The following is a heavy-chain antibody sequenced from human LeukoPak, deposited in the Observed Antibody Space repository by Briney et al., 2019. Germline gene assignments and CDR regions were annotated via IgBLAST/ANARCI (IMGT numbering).Heavy chain of an antibody. CDR3: AKDSGILTGLGGRGYYFDY. Sequence: GGSLRLSCAASGFTFDDYAMHWVRHAPGKGLEWVSGISWNSGSIGYADSVKGRFTISRDNAKNSLYLQMNSLRAEDTALYYCAKDSGILTGLGGRGYYFDYWGQGTLVTVSS. V-gene: IGHV3-9*01. D-gene: IGHD3-9*01. CDR2: ISWNSGSI. J-gene: IGHJ4*02. CDR1: GFTFDDYA.